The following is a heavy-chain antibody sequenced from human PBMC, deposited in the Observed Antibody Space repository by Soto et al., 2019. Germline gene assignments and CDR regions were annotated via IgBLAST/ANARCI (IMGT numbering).Heavy chain of an antibody. CDR3: ARSDCSGGSCYNGIDY. CDR1: GFTFSSYA. J-gene: IGHJ4*02. CDR2: ISGSGGST. D-gene: IGHD2-15*01. Sequence: DPGFTFSSYAMSWVRQAPGKGLEWVSAISGSGGSTYYADSVKGRFTISRDNSKNTLYLQMNSLRSEDTAVYYCARSDCSGGSCYNGIDYWGQGTLVTVSS. V-gene: IGHV3-23*01.